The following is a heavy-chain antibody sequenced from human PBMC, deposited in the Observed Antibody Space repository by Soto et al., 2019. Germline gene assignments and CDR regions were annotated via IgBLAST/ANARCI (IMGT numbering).Heavy chain of an antibody. CDR1: GGSISSSSYY. V-gene: IGHV4-39*01. J-gene: IGHJ4*02. CDR2: IYYSGST. D-gene: IGHD4-17*01. Sequence: QLQLQESGPGLVKPSETLSLTCTVSGGSISSSSYYWGWIRQPPGKGLEWIGSIYYSGSTYYNPSLKSRVTIAVDTSMIQCALKPSSVTAADTAVYYCARGDYGGNSRVFDYWGQGALVSVSS. CDR3: ARGDYGGNSRVFDY.